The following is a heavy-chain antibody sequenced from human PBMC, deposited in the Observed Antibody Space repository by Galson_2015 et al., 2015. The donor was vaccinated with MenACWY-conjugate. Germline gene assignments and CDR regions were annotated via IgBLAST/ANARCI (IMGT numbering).Heavy chain of an antibody. CDR1: GFTFSRYW. CDR3: ATYCSSSSCYAKGAY. V-gene: IGHV3-74*01. CDR2: INSDGSAA. J-gene: IGHJ4*02. D-gene: IGHD2-2*01. Sequence: SLRLSCAASGFTFSRYWMHWVRQSPAKGLVWVSRINSDGSAADYADSVKGRFTISRDNAKNTLFLQMNSLRVEDTALYYCATYCSSSSCYAKGAYWGQGTLVTVSS.